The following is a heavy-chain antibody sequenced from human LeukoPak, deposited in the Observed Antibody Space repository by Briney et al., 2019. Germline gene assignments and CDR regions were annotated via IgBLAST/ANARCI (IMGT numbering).Heavy chain of an antibody. CDR2: IYYSGST. D-gene: IGHD3-9*01. CDR3: ARLFEGPFVYYYMDV. Sequence: SETLSLTCAVSGYFISSGYCWGWIRQPPGKGLEWIGSIYYSGSTYYNPSLKSRVTISVDTSKNQFSLKLSSVTAADTAVYYCARLFEGPFVYYYMDVWGKGTTVTVSS. V-gene: IGHV4-38-2*01. J-gene: IGHJ6*03. CDR1: GYFISSGYC.